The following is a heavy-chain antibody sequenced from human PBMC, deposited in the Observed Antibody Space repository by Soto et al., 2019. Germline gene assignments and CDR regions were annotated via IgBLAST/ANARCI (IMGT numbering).Heavy chain of an antibody. D-gene: IGHD2-15*01. CDR2: ISSSSSYI. CDR3: ARAIEDIVVLVAATRPSSFDY. Sequence: EVQLVESGGGLVKPGGSLRLSCAASGFTFSSYSMNWVRQAPGKGLEWVSSISSSSSYIYYADSVKGRFTISRDNAKNSLYLQMNSLRAEDTAVYYCARAIEDIVVLVAATRPSSFDYWGQGTLVTVSS. CDR1: GFTFSSYS. V-gene: IGHV3-21*01. J-gene: IGHJ4*02.